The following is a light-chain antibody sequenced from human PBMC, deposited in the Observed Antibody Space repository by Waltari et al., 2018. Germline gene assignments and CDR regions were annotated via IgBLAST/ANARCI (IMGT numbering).Light chain of an antibody. J-gene: IGLJ2*01. V-gene: IGLV1-47*02. CDR1: RSNIGSHY. Sequence: QSVLTQPPSASGAPGQSVTISCSGRRSNIGSHYVSWYQQLSGQAPRLLIYNNDQRPSGVPDRFSGSRSDTSASLAISGLQSNDEADYYCSAWDNSLSEVLFGGGTRLTVL. CDR3: SAWDNSLSEVL. CDR2: NND.